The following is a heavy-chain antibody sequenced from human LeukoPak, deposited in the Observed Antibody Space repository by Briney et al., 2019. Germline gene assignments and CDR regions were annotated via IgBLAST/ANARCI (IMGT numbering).Heavy chain of an antibody. V-gene: IGHV3-21*01. CDR3: ARGHFGVVLDY. CDR1: GFTFSSYS. Sequence: PGGSLRLSCAGSGFTFSSYSMMWVRQAPGKGLEWVSSIRGDSTETRHAGSLMGRFTISRDNAKKSLYLQMNSLRVEDTAVYYCARGHFGVVLDYWAQGTLVTVSS. J-gene: IGHJ4*02. CDR2: IRGDSTET. D-gene: IGHD3-3*01.